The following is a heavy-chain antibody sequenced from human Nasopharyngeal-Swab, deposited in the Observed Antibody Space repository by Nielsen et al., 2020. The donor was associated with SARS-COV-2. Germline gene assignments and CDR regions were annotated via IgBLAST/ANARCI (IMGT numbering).Heavy chain of an antibody. D-gene: IGHD6-6*01. J-gene: IGHJ4*02. Sequence: SETLSLTCTVSGGSISSYYWSWIRQPPGKGLEWIGYIYYSGSTNYNPSLKSRVTITVDTSKNQFSRKLSSVTAADTAVYYCARHRGGYSRSSFDYWGQGTLVTVSS. CDR3: ARHRGGYSRSSFDY. CDR1: GGSISSYY. V-gene: IGHV4-59*08. CDR2: IYYSGST.